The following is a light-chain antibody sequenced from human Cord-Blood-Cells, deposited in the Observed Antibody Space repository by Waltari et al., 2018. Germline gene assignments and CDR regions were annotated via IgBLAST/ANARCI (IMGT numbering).Light chain of an antibody. Sequence: THSPATPSLSPGVRATPSCRASQSVSSYLAWYQQKPGQAPRLLIYDASNRATGIPARFSGSGSGTDFTLTISSLEPEDFAVYYCQQRSNWPMTFGQGTRLEIK. CDR3: QQRSNWPMT. CDR2: DAS. V-gene: IGKV3-11*01. J-gene: IGKJ5*01. CDR1: QSVSSY.